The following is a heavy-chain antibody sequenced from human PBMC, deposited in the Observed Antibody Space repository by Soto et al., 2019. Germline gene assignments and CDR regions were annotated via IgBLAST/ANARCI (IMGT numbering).Heavy chain of an antibody. CDR2: IGPDGNKK. J-gene: IGHJ2*01. CDR3: ASARQGDGRWYFDL. V-gene: IGHV3-33*01. D-gene: IGHD3-16*01. CDR1: GFTFTNYG. Sequence: QVQLVESGGGVVQPGRSLRLSCAASGFTFTNYGMHWVRQAPGKGLQWVAIIGPDGNKKNYADSVKGRFTISRDNSKNTLYLQMNSLRAEDTAVYYCASARQGDGRWYFDLWGRGTLVTVSS.